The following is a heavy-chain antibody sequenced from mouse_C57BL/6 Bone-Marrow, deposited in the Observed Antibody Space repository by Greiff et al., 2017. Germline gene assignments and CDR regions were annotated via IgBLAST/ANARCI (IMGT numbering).Heavy chain of an antibody. CDR3: ARECYYGSCLYYFDY. Sequence: QVQLQQPGAELVMPGASVKLSCKASGYTFTSYWMPWVKQRPGQGLEWIGEIDPTDSSTNYNQNFKGKSTLTVDKSSSTAYMQLSSLTSEDSAVYYFARECYYGSCLYYFDYWGQGTTLTVSS. CDR2: IDPTDSST. CDR1: GYTFTSYW. V-gene: IGHV1-69*01. J-gene: IGHJ2*01. D-gene: IGHD1-1*01.